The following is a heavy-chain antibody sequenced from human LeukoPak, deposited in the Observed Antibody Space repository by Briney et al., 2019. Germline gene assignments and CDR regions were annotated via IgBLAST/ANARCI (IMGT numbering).Heavy chain of an antibody. Sequence: ASVKVSCKASGYTFIGYYMHWVRQAPGQGLEWMGIINPSGGSTSYAQKFQGRVTMTRDTSTSTVYMELSSLRSEDTAVYYCARSGSSWYGMDVWGQGTTVTVSS. J-gene: IGHJ6*02. CDR1: GYTFIGYY. CDR2: INPSGGST. CDR3: ARSGSSWYGMDV. D-gene: IGHD6-13*01. V-gene: IGHV1-46*01.